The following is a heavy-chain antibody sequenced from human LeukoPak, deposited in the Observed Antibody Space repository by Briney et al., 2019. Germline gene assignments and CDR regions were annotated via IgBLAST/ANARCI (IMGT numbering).Heavy chain of an antibody. D-gene: IGHD5-12*01. CDR1: VYTFTSYY. V-gene: IGHV1-46*01. CDR2: INPRGGNT. Sequence: AASVKVSCKPSVYTFTSYYMHWVGQAPRQGLEWMGIINPRGGNTSYAQKSQGRVTMTRDLSSSTAYMELSSLRSEDTAVYYCARGDIVGEFDYWGQGSLVIVSS. CDR3: ARGDIVGEFDY. J-gene: IGHJ4*02.